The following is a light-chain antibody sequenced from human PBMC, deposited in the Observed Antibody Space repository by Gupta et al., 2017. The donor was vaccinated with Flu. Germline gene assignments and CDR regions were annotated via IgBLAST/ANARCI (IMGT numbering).Light chain of an antibody. J-gene: IGKJ4*02. CDR1: HSVYNNN. CDR3: LQYGNSPRT. Sequence: EIMLTQSPGTLSLSPGERAVLYCRASHSVYNNNLAWYQHKPGQAPRLLLYGTSTRATGVPDRFSGSGSGTDFTLIISRLEPEDFAVYLCLQYGNSPRTFGGGTTVEIK. V-gene: IGKV3-20*01. CDR2: GTS.